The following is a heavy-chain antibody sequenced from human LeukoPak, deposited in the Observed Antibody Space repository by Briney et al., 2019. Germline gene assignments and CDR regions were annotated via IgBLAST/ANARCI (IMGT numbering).Heavy chain of an antibody. Sequence: GASLRLSCAASGFTFSNYAMSWVRQAPGKGLEWVSAISGSGGSTYYADSVKGRFTISRDNSKNTLYLQMNSLRAEDTAVYYCAKDLHPQTGTRRVGAFDIWGQGTMVTVSS. CDR1: GFTFSNYA. J-gene: IGHJ3*02. CDR2: ISGSGGST. CDR3: AKDLHPQTGTRRVGAFDI. D-gene: IGHD1-1*01. V-gene: IGHV3-23*01.